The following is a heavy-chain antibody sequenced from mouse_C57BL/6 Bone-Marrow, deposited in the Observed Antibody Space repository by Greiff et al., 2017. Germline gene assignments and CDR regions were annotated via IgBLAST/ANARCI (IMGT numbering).Heavy chain of an antibody. V-gene: IGHV6-3*01. CDR2: IRLKSDNYAT. CDR3: TGYYYGTDYVDY. CDR1: GFTFSNSW. D-gene: IGHD1-1*01. J-gene: IGHJ2*01. Sequence: EVKLEESGGGLVQPGGSMKLSCVASGFTFSNSWMNWVRQSPEKGLEWVAQIRLKSDNYATHYAESVKGRFTISRDDSKSSVYLQMNNLRAEDTGIYYCTGYYYGTDYVDYWGQGTTLTVSS.